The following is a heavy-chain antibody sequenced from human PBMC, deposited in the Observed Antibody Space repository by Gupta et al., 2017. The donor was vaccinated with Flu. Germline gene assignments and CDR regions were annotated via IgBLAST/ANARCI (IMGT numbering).Heavy chain of an antibody. V-gene: IGHV3-15*01. J-gene: IGHJ4*02. CDR1: GFIFANAC. Sequence: EMQLVESGGGLVSSGGSLRLSFAASGFIFANACMSWVRHAPGKGLEWVGRIRSQFDGGTTDHAAPVKGRFSISRDENTLYLQMTSLKTEDTAVYYCATDNGGFDSAPNFDHWGQGTQVTVSS. D-gene: IGHD5-12*01. CDR2: IRSQFDGGTT. CDR3: ATDNGGFDSAPNFDH.